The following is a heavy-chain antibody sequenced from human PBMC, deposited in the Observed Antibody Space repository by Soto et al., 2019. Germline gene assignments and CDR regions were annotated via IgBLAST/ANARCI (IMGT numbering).Heavy chain of an antibody. CDR1: AGSISSGGYY. V-gene: IGHV4-61*08. CDR3: ARVGMVRGVIPNWFDP. D-gene: IGHD3-10*01. J-gene: IGHJ5*02. CDR2: IYYSGIT. Sequence: SETLSLTCTVSAGSISSGGYYWSWIRQDPGKGLEWIGYIYYSGITNYNPSLKSRVTISVDTSKNQFSLKLSSVAAADTAVYYCARVGMVRGVIPNWFDPWGQGTLVTVSS.